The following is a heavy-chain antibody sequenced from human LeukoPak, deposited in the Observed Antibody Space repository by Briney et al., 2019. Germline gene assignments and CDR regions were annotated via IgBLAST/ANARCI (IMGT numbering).Heavy chain of an antibody. J-gene: IGHJ3*01. Sequence: PSETLSLTCSVSDDSFNTHYWTWIRHPPGKGLKWIGYISSIGSTNYNPSLKSRVIITIDTSKKQFSLKMTSVTAADTAVYYCARDPTTVTKGFDVWGQGTMVTVSS. CDR2: ISSIGST. V-gene: IGHV4-59*11. CDR1: DDSFNTHY. D-gene: IGHD4-17*01. CDR3: ARDPTTVTKGFDV.